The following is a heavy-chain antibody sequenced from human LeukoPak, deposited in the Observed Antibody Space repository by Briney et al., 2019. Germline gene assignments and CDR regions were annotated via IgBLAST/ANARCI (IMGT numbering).Heavy chain of an antibody. Sequence: ALVEVSCKPSGYTFSSYDINWVRQATGQGLEWMGWMNPNSANTAYAQKFQGRVTMPRDTSISTAYMELSSLRSEDTAVYYCARLPKYSRPLDYWGQGTLVTVSS. J-gene: IGHJ4*02. CDR3: ARLPKYSRPLDY. D-gene: IGHD6-6*01. CDR1: GYTFSSYD. V-gene: IGHV1-8*02. CDR2: MNPNSANT.